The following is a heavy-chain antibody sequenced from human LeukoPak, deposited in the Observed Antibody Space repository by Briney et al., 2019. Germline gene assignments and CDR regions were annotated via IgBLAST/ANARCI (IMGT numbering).Heavy chain of an antibody. CDR2: IYYSGGT. V-gene: IGHV4-59*02. D-gene: IGHD3-22*01. CDR1: VDSVSGYY. CDR3: ARGLTSGYYYDY. Sequence: PSETLSLTCTVSVDSVSGYYWSWIRQPPGKGLEWIGYIYYSGGTNYNPSLKSRVTISVDTSKNQFSLKVSSVTAADTAVYYCARGLTSGYYYDYWGQGTLVTVSS. J-gene: IGHJ4*02.